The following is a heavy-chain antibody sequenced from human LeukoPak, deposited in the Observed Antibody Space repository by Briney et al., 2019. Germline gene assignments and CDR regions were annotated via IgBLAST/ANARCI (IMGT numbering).Heavy chain of an antibody. Sequence: GGSLRLSCAASGFSFSTYSMIWVRQAPGKGLEWVSSVSGTSEYIYYADSVRGRFTISRDNAKNTVYLQMNSLRAEDTAVYYCAKGRGTSISCYPAWGQGTLVTVSS. CDR3: AKGRGTSISCYPA. CDR2: VSGTSEYI. CDR1: GFSFSTYS. V-gene: IGHV3-21*04. J-gene: IGHJ5*02. D-gene: IGHD2-2*01.